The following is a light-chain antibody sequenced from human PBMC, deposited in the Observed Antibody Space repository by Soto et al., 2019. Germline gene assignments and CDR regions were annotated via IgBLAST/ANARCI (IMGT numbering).Light chain of an antibody. Sequence: EIVMTQSPATLSVSPGDRATLSCRASQSVFSSLAWYQQKPGQAPRLLIYGAATRASGLPARFSGSGSGTEFPITISILQYEYFAVYCCQQYHNWPAFGQGTKVEIK. CDR2: GAA. J-gene: IGKJ1*01. V-gene: IGKV3-15*01. CDR1: QSVFSS. CDR3: QQYHNWPA.